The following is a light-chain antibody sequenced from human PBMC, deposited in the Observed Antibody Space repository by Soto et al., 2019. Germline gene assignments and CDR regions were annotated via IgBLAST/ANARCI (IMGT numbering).Light chain of an antibody. Sequence: IVLTQSPGTLSLSPGERATLSCRASQSVSSSYLAWYQQTPGQAPRLLIYGASTRATGIPARFSGSGSGTEFTLTISSLQSEDYAVYYCHQYNNWPPWTFGQGTKVDIK. CDR2: GAS. V-gene: IGKV3-15*01. J-gene: IGKJ1*01. CDR1: QSVSSSY. CDR3: HQYNNWPPWT.